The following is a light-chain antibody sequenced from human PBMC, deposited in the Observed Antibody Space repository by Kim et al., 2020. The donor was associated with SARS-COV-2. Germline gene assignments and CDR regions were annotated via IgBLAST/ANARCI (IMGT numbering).Light chain of an antibody. J-gene: IGKJ2*01. CDR3: QQYGSSPYT. Sequence: WSPADRATLSCSASQSVSSNYVAWYQQKPGQAPRLLIYDASSRATGIPDRFSGSGSGTDFTLTISRLEPEDFAVYYCQQYGSSPYTFGQGTKLEIK. V-gene: IGKV3-20*01. CDR2: DAS. CDR1: QSVSSNY.